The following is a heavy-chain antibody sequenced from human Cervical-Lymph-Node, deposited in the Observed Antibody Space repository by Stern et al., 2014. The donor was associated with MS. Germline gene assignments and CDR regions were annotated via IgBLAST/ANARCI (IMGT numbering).Heavy chain of an antibody. D-gene: IGHD4-11*01. V-gene: IGHV4-39*02. CDR2: VYYSGIT. CDR1: GGSITNRDY. J-gene: IGHJ2*01. Sequence: QLQLQESGPGLVKPSETLSLTCTVSGGSITNRDYWGWIRQSPGKGLEWIGSVYYSGITYYRPSLKSRATISIDTSRSRFFLSVHSVTATDTAVYFCARGVTAVTNYVPNWCFDLWGRGTLVTVSS. CDR3: ARGVTAVTNYVPNWCFDL.